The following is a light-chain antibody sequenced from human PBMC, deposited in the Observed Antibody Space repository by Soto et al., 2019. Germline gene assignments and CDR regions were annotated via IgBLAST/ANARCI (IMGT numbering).Light chain of an antibody. Sequence: QSVLTQPPSVSAAPGQTVTISCSGSSSNIGNNYVSWYQQLPGTAPKLLIYDNNKRPSGIPDRFSGSKSGTSATLGITGLQTGDEADYYCGTWDSSLSGGGVFGGGTKVTVL. CDR1: SSNIGNNY. CDR2: DNN. V-gene: IGLV1-51*01. J-gene: IGLJ2*01. CDR3: GTWDSSLSGGGV.